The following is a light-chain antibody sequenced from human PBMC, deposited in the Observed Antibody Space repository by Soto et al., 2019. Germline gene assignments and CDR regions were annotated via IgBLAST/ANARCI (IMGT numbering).Light chain of an antibody. CDR2: EAS. Sequence: DIQMTQSPSTLSASVGDRVTITCRASQTISGWLAWYQQKPGKAPKLLIFEASILESGVPSRFSGSRSGTEFTLTIDSLQPDDFATYYCQQYTSYSPTFGQGTKGEI. J-gene: IGKJ1*01. V-gene: IGKV1-5*03. CDR1: QTISGW. CDR3: QQYTSYSPT.